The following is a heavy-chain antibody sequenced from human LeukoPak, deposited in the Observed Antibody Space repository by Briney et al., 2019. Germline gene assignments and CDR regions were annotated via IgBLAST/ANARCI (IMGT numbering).Heavy chain of an antibody. D-gene: IGHD6-19*01. CDR2: IWYDGSNK. CDR1: GFTFSSYG. J-gene: IGHJ3*02. CDR3: ARDGVSRRLAKRDAFDI. V-gene: IGHV3-33*01. Sequence: GGSLRLSCAASGFTFSSYGMHWVRQAPGKGLEWVAVIWYDGSNKYYADSVTGRFTISRDNSKNTLYLQMNSLRAEDTAVYYCARDGVSRRLAKRDAFDIWGQGTMVTVSS.